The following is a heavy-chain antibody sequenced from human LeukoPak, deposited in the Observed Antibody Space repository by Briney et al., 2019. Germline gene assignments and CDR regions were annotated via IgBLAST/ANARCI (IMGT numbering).Heavy chain of an antibody. CDR2: IYPGDSDT. CDR3: ARRARANFDRYYFDY. V-gene: IGHV5-51*01. D-gene: IGHD3-9*01. CDR1: GYNFTSYC. Sequence: GESLKISCKGSGYNFTSYCIGWVRQMPGKGLEWMGIIYPGDSDTRYSPSFQGQVTISADKSISTAYLQWSSLKASDTAMYYWARRARANFDRYYFDYWGQGTLVTVSS. J-gene: IGHJ4*02.